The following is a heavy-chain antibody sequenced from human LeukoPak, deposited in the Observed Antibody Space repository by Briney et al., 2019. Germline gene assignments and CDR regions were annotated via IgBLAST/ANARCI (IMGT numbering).Heavy chain of an antibody. CDR1: GGSISSYY. Sequence: PSETLSLTCTVSGGSISSYYWSWIRQPAGKGLEWIGRIYTSGSTNYNPSLKSRVTMSVDTSKNQFSLKLSSVTAADTAVYYCARGGGRASYYYDSSGSNWFDPWGQGTLVTVSS. CDR2: IYTSGST. CDR3: ARGGGRASYYYDSSGSNWFDP. J-gene: IGHJ5*02. D-gene: IGHD3-22*01. V-gene: IGHV4-4*07.